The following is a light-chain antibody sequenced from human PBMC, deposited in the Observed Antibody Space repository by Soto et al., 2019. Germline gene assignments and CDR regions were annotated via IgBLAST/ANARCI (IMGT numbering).Light chain of an antibody. V-gene: IGKV1-39*01. J-gene: IGKJ1*01. Sequence: DIQMTQSPSSLSASVGDRVTITCRASQNIINYLNWYQQKPGKAPQLLIYVASRLESGVPSRFSGSGSGTEFTLTISSLQPDDFATYYCQQFNTSPWTFGQGTKVDNK. CDR1: QNIINY. CDR2: VAS. CDR3: QQFNTSPWT.